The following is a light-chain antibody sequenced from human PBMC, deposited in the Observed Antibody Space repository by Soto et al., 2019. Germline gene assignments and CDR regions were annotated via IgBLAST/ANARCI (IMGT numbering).Light chain of an antibody. CDR3: HQYGSSGT. CDR1: QSVSNNY. Sequence: EIVLTQSPGTLSLSPGERATLSCRASQSVSNNYLAWYQQKPGQAPMLLIYGASNRATGIPDSCSGSGSGTDFTLTISRLEAEDFAVYYCHQYGSSGTFGQGTKVEIK. CDR2: GAS. J-gene: IGKJ1*01. V-gene: IGKV3-20*01.